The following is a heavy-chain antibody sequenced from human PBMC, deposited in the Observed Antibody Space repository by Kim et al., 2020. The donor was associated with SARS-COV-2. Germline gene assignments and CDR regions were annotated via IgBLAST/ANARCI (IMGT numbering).Heavy chain of an antibody. Sequence: GESGTRYNQSFEGQVTISDDKSISTVFLHWGSLKASDTAMYYCARSYGDQAFDVWGQGTMITVSS. J-gene: IGHJ3*01. CDR3: ARSYGDQAFDV. D-gene: IGHD4-17*01. CDR2: GESGT. V-gene: IGHV5-51*01.